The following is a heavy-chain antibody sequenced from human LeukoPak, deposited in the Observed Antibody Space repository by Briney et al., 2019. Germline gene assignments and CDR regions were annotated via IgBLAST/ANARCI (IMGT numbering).Heavy chain of an antibody. CDR3: AAEDPLGMDV. J-gene: IGHJ6*02. V-gene: IGHV3-74*01. CDR2: INSDGSST. CDR1: GFTFSSHW. Sequence: SGGSLRLPCAASGFTFSSHWMHWVRQAPGKGLVWVSRINSDGSSTSYADSVKGRFTISRDNAKNTLYLQMNSLRAEDTAVYYCAAEDPLGMDVWGQGTTVTVSS.